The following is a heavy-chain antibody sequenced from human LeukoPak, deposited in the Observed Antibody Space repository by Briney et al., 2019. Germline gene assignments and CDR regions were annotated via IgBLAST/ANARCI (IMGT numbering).Heavy chain of an antibody. V-gene: IGHV4-39*01. Sequence: SVTLSLACTVCGGSISSSSYYWCWIRQPPGKGLEWIGSIYYSGSTYYNPSLKSRVTISVDTSKNQFSLKLSSVTAADTAVYYCARLDTVTTSSYWGQGTLVTVSS. CDR2: IYYSGST. CDR1: GGSISSSSYY. CDR3: ARLDTVTTSSY. D-gene: IGHD4-17*01. J-gene: IGHJ4*02.